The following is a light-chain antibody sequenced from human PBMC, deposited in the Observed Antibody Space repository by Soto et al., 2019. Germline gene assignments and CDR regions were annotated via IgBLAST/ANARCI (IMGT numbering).Light chain of an antibody. CDR3: QQYNNYSWT. Sequence: DIQMTQSPSTLSASVGDRVAITCRASQSISIWLAWYQQKPGKAPKLLIYKASSLESGVPSRFSGNGSATEFTLTISSLQPDDFPTYYCQQYNNYSWTFGQGTMVEIK. CDR2: KAS. CDR1: QSISIW. J-gene: IGKJ1*01. V-gene: IGKV1-5*03.